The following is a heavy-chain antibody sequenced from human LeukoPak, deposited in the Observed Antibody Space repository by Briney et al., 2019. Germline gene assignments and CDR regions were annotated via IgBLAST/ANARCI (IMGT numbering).Heavy chain of an antibody. CDR2: ISGSGGST. CDR1: GFTFSSYA. CDR3: ARIDGSDDY. Sequence: TGGSLRLSCAASGFTFSSYAMSWVRQAPGKGLEWVSAISGSGGSTYYADSVRGRFTISRDNSKNTLYLQMNSLTADDTAVYYCARIDGSDDYWGQGTLVTVSS. V-gene: IGHV3-23*01. J-gene: IGHJ4*02. D-gene: IGHD5-24*01.